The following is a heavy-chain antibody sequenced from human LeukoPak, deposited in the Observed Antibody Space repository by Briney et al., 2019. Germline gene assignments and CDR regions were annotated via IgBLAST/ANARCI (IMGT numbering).Heavy chain of an antibody. Sequence: GRSLRLSCAASGFTFDDYAMHWVRQAPGKGLEWVSGISWNSGSIGYADSVKGRFTISRDNAKNSLYLQMNSLRAEDTALYYCAKDKRAGYSYGYFDYWGQGTLVTVSS. J-gene: IGHJ4*02. CDR2: ISWNSGSI. CDR3: AKDKRAGYSYGYFDY. V-gene: IGHV3-9*01. CDR1: GFTFDDYA. D-gene: IGHD5-18*01.